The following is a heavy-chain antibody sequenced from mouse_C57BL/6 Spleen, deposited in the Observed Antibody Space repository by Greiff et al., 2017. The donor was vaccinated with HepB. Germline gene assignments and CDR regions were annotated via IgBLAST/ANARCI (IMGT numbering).Heavy chain of an antibody. Sequence: QVQLQQSGPELVKPGASVKISCKASGYAFSSSWMNWVKQRPGKGLEWIGRIYPGDGDTNYNGKFKGKATLTADKSSSTAYMQLSSLTSEDSAVYFCAREGVNYGSSYAYFDYWGQGTTLTVSS. D-gene: IGHD1-1*01. CDR3: AREGVNYGSSYAYFDY. CDR1: GYAFSSSW. CDR2: IYPGDGDT. V-gene: IGHV1-82*01. J-gene: IGHJ2*01.